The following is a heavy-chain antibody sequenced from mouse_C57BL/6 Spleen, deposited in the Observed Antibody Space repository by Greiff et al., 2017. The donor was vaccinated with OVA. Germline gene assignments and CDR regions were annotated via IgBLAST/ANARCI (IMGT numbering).Heavy chain of an antibody. Sequence: VKLQESGPELVKPGASVKISCKASGYAFSSSWMNWVKQRPGKGLEWIGRIYPGDGDTNYNGKFKGKATLTADKSSSTAYMQLSSLTSEDSAVYFCARDIHYYAMDYWGQGTSVTVSS. J-gene: IGHJ4*01. CDR3: ARDIHYYAMDY. V-gene: IGHV1-82*01. CDR2: IYPGDGDT. CDR1: GYAFSSSW.